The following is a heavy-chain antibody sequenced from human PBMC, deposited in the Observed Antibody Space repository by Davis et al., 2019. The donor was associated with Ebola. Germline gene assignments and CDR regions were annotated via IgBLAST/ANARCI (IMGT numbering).Heavy chain of an antibody. CDR2: IYWDDDK. V-gene: IGHV2-5*02. CDR1: GFSLTTRPMG. D-gene: IGHD1-26*01. Sequence: SGPTLVKPTQTLTLTCTFSGFSLTTRPMGVAWIRQPPGKALEWLVFIYWDDDKRYSPSLKSRLTITKDTSKNQVVLTMTNMDPVDTATYYCAHRPDVVVGAYNWFDPWGQGTLVTVSS. J-gene: IGHJ5*02. CDR3: AHRPDVVVGAYNWFDP.